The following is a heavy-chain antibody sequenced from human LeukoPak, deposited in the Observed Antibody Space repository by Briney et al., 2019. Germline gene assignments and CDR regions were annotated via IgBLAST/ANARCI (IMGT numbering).Heavy chain of an antibody. CDR2: INHSGST. Sequence: PSETLSLTCAVYGGPFSGYYWSWIRQPPGKGLEWIGEINHSGSTNYNPSLKSRVTISVDTSKNQFSLKLSSLTAADTAVYYCAGYYYDSSGYYTFEYWGQGTLVTVSS. CDR1: GGPFSGYY. D-gene: IGHD3-22*01. J-gene: IGHJ4*02. V-gene: IGHV4-34*01. CDR3: AGYYYDSSGYYTFEY.